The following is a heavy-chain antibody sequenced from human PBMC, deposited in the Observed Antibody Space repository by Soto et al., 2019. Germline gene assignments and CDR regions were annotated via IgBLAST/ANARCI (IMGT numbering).Heavy chain of an antibody. CDR3: ARAYYDILTGNYYYYGMDV. Sequence: ASVKVSCKASGYTFTSYYMHWVRQAPGQGLEWMGIINPSGGSTSYAQKFQGRVTMTRDTSTSTVYMELSSLRSEDTAVYYCARAYYDILTGNYYYYGMDVWGQGTTVTVSS. CDR2: INPSGGST. CDR1: GYTFTSYY. D-gene: IGHD3-9*01. J-gene: IGHJ6*02. V-gene: IGHV1-46*01.